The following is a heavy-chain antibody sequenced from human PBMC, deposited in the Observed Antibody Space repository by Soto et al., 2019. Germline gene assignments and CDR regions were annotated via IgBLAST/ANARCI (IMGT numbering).Heavy chain of an antibody. CDR1: GYTFTGYY. D-gene: IGHD6-19*01. V-gene: IGHV1-2*02. CDR3: ARDRVSSGWYGSWAFAI. CDR2: IYPNSGGT. Sequence: ASVKVSCKTSGYTFTGYYIHWVRQAPGQGLEWMGWIYPNSGGTTYAQKFQGGVIMTVDTSIRTAYVELRSLTSDDTAVYYCARDRVSSGWYGSWAFAIWGQGTMVTVSS. J-gene: IGHJ3*02.